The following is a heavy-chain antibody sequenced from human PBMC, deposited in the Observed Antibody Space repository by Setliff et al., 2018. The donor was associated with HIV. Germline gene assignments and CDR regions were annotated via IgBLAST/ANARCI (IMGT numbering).Heavy chain of an antibody. CDR2: INTNSGDT. Sequence: ASVKVSCKASGYTFTVYYMHWVRQAPGQGLEWVGWINTNSGDTKYAQKFQGRVTMTRDTSISTAFMDLSSLRSDDTAMYYCARGAWYTSGWYSSRYMDVWGKGTTVTVSS. CDR3: ARGAWYTSGWYSSRYMDV. D-gene: IGHD6-19*01. V-gene: IGHV1-2*02. J-gene: IGHJ6*03. CDR1: GYTFTVYY.